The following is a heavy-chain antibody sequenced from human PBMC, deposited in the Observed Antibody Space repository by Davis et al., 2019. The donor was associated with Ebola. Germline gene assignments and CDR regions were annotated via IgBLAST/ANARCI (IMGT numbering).Heavy chain of an antibody. V-gene: IGHV1-69*06. Sequence: AASVKVSCKASGGTFSSYAISWVRQAPGQGLEWMGGIIPIFGTANYAQKFQGRVTITADKSTSTAYMELSSLRSEDTAVYYCARGVTMIVVSNWFDPWGQGTLVTVSS. J-gene: IGHJ5*02. CDR2: IIPIFGTA. D-gene: IGHD3-22*01. CDR1: GGTFSSYA. CDR3: ARGVTMIVVSNWFDP.